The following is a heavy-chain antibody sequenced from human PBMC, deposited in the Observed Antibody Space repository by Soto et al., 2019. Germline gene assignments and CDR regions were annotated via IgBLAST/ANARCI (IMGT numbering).Heavy chain of an antibody. CDR1: GYTFTSYG. Sequence: QAQLVQSGAEVKKPGASVKVSCKASGYTFTSYGISWVRQAPGQGLEWMGWISAYNGNTNYAQKLQGRVTMTTDTSTSTAYMELRSLRSDDTAVYYCARLLVISMVRGSAAFDYWGQGTLVTVSS. V-gene: IGHV1-18*04. CDR2: ISAYNGNT. D-gene: IGHD3-10*01. CDR3: ARLLVISMVRGSAAFDY. J-gene: IGHJ4*02.